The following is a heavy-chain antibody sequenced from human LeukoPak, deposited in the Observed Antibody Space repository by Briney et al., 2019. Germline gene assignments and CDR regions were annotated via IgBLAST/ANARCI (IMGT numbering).Heavy chain of an antibody. CDR3: AREGYGDYHI. V-gene: IGHV3-7*01. J-gene: IGHJ3*02. CDR2: INQDGSEK. CDR1: GLPFSNHW. Sequence: GGSLRLSCAVSGLPFSNHWMTWVRQAPGKGLERVANINQDGSEKYYVDSVKGRFSISRDNAKSSLYLQMNSLRVEDTAMYFCAREGYGDYHIWGQGTVVTVSS. D-gene: IGHD4-17*01.